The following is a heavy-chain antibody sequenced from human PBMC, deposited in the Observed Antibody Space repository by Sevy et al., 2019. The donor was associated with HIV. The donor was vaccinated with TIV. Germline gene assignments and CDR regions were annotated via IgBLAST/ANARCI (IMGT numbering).Heavy chain of an antibody. Sequence: GGSLRLSCAASGFNFSIYSMNWVRQAPGKGLEWVSSISSSSSYIYYADSVKGRFTISRDNAKNSLYLQMNSLRAEDTALYYCARDAIQNLNWFDPWGQGTLVTVSS. J-gene: IGHJ5*02. CDR3: ARDAIQNLNWFDP. D-gene: IGHD2-2*02. CDR2: ISSSSSYI. V-gene: IGHV3-21*01. CDR1: GFNFSIYS.